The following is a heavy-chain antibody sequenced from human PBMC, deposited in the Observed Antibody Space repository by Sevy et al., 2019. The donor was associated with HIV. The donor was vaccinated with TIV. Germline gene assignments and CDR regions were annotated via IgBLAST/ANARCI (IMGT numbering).Heavy chain of an antibody. D-gene: IGHD3-22*01. Sequence: ASVKVSCKVSGNTLTQLSMHWVRQVPGKGLEWMGSFDPEDDERIYAQKFQGRVTMTEDTSTDTAYMELSSLKSEDTAVYYCATTKDYYENSGDPFDYWDQGTLVTVSS. CDR1: GNTLTQLS. CDR2: FDPEDDER. CDR3: ATTKDYYENSGDPFDY. V-gene: IGHV1-24*01. J-gene: IGHJ4*02.